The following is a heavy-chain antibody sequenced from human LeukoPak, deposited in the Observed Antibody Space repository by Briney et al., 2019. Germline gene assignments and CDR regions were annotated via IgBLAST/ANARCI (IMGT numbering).Heavy chain of an antibody. J-gene: IGHJ4*02. CDR1: GFTFSSYS. V-gene: IGHV3-21*04. Sequence: GGSLRLSCAASGFTFSSYSMYWVRQAPGKGLEWVSSTSNSGNNIYYPDSVKGRFTTSRDNAKSSLYLQMSSLRAEDTAVYYCARAVARGVTNPFDYWGQGTLVTVSS. CDR3: ARAVARGVTNPFDY. D-gene: IGHD3-10*01. CDR2: TSNSGNNI.